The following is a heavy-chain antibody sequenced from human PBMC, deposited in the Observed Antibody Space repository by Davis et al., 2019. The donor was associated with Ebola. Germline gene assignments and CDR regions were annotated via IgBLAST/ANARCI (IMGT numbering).Heavy chain of an antibody. Sequence: PSETLSLTCTVSGGSISSYYWSWIRQPPGKGLEWIGYIYYSGSTNYNLSLKSRVTISVDTSKNQFSLKLSSVTAADTAVYYCGTPEVWGQGTTVTVSS. V-gene: IGHV4-59*01. CDR3: GTPEV. CDR2: IYYSGST. CDR1: GGSISSYY. J-gene: IGHJ6*02.